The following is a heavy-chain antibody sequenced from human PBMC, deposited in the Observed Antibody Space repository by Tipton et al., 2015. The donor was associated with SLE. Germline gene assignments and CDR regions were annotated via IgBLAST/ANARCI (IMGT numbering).Heavy chain of an antibody. CDR2: IGTAGDT. Sequence: ALRLSCAASGFTFSSYDMHWVRQATGKGLEWVSAIGTAGDTYYPGSVKGRFTISRENAKNSLHLQMNSLRAGDTAVYYCARVKGGMDVSGQVTRVPASS. J-gene: IGHJ6*02. CDR1: GFTFSSYD. CDR3: ARVKGGMDV. V-gene: IGHV3-13*01.